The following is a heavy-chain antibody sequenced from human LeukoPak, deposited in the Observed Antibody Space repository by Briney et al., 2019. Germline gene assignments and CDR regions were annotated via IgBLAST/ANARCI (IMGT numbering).Heavy chain of an antibody. CDR1: GYSFNSYW. V-gene: IGHV5-51*01. CDR2: IYPGDSDT. Sequence: GESLKTSCKGSGYSFNSYWIGWVRQMPGKGLEWMGIIYPGDSDTRYSPSFQGQVTISADKSISTAYLQWSSLKASDSAMYYCAKTTGYCSSTSCYTEEYFQHWGQGTLVTVSS. J-gene: IGHJ1*01. D-gene: IGHD2-2*02. CDR3: AKTTGYCSSTSCYTEEYFQH.